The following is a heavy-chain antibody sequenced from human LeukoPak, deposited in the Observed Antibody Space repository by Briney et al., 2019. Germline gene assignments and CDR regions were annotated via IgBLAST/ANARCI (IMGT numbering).Heavy chain of an antibody. V-gene: IGHV3-7*01. CDR3: ATRAGSYYDSSGYSKY. CDR2: IKQDGSEK. Sequence: PGGSLRLSCAASGFTFSSYWMSWVRQAPGKGLEWVANIKQDGSEKYYVDSVKGRFTISRDNAKNSLYLQMNSLRAEDTAVYYCATRAGSYYDSSGYSKYWGQGTLVTVSS. D-gene: IGHD3-22*01. CDR1: GFTFSSYW. J-gene: IGHJ4*02.